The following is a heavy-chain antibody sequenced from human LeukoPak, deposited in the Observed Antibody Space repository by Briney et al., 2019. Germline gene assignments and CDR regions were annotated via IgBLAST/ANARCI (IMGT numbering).Heavy chain of an antibody. CDR3: AKSSWGDLWSGEYYYYGMDV. J-gene: IGHJ6*02. CDR1: GFTFSSYG. CDR2: ISYDGSNK. V-gene: IGHV3-30*18. Sequence: PGRSLRLSCAASGFTFSSYGMHWVRQAPGKGLEWVAVISYDGSNKYYADSVKGRFTISRDNSKNTLYLQMNSLRAEDTAVYYCAKSSWGDLWSGEYYYYGMDVWGQGTTVTVSS. D-gene: IGHD3-3*01.